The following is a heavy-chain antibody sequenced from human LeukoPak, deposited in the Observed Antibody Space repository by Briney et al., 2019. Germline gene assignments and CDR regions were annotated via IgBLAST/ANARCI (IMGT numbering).Heavy chain of an antibody. V-gene: IGHV3-21*01. D-gene: IGHD2-2*01. CDR3: ARSAYCSSTSCYPYYFDY. J-gene: IGHJ4*02. CDR1: GFTFSSYS. Sequence: GGSLRLSCAASGFTFSSYSMNWVRQAPGKGLEWVSSISSSRSYIYYADSVKGRFTIYRDNAKNSLYLQMTSLRAEDTAVYYCARSAYCSSTSCYPYYFDYWGQGTLVTVSS. CDR2: ISSSRSYI.